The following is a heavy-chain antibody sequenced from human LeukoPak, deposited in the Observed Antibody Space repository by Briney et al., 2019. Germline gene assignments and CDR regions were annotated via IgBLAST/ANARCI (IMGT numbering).Heavy chain of an antibody. J-gene: IGHJ5*02. V-gene: IGHV4-34*01. Sequence: PSETLSLTCAVYGGSFSGYYWSWIRQPPGKGLEWIGEINHSGSTNYNPSLKSRVTISVDTSKNQFSLKLSSVIAADTAVYYCARGGPVYSSSWYWFDPWGQGTLVTVSS. CDR1: GGSFSGYY. CDR2: INHSGST. CDR3: ARGGPVYSSSWYWFDP. D-gene: IGHD6-13*01.